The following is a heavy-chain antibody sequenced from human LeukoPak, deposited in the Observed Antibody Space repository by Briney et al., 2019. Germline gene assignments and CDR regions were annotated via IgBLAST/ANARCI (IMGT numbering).Heavy chain of an antibody. Sequence: GGSLRLSCAASGFTVSSNYMSWVRQAPGKGLEWVSVIYSGGSTYYADSVKGRFTISRDNSKNTLYLQMNSLRAEDTAVYYCAKHPTVAAPRGYYFDYWGQGTLVTVSS. CDR1: GFTVSSNY. CDR2: IYSGGST. V-gene: IGHV3-66*04. D-gene: IGHD6-19*01. CDR3: AKHPTVAAPRGYYFDY. J-gene: IGHJ4*02.